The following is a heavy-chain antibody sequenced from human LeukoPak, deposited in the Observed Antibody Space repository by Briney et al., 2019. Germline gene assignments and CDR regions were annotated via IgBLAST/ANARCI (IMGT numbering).Heavy chain of an antibody. CDR2: ISYDGSNK. J-gene: IGHJ1*01. Sequence: GGSLRLSCAASGFTFSSYATHWVRQAPGKGLEWVAVISYDGSNKYYADSVKGRFTISRDNSKNTLYLQMNSLRAEDTAVYYCARDEEDWYFQHWGQGTLVTVSS. CDR1: GFTFSSYA. V-gene: IGHV3-30*04. CDR3: ARDEEDWYFQH. D-gene: IGHD2-15*01.